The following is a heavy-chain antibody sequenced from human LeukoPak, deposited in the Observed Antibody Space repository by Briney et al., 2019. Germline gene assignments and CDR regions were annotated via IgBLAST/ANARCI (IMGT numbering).Heavy chain of an antibody. CDR1: GFTFSTYV. Sequence: GGSLRLSCSVTGFTFSTYVMHWVRQAPGKGLEYVSAISSNGDNTYYADSVKGRFTISRGNSKNTLYLQMSSLRADDTAVYYCVRGTGYWGQGTLVTVSS. V-gene: IGHV3-64D*06. CDR3: VRGTGY. CDR2: ISSNGDNT. J-gene: IGHJ4*02.